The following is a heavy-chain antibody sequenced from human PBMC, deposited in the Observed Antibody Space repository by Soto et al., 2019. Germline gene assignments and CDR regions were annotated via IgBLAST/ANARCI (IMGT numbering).Heavy chain of an antibody. V-gene: IGHV1-46*03. CDR1: GYTFIDYY. J-gene: IGHJ3*01. CDR2: INPRSGTT. Sequence: QVQLVQSGAEVKKPGASVKVSCKVSGYTFIDYYLHWVRQAPGQGLEWMGIINPRSGTTTYAQKFQDRVTMTRDTSSNTVYMDLNSLRSEDTAVYYCVRDRSRHPGDAFDFWGQGTMVTVSS. CDR3: VRDRSRHPGDAFDF.